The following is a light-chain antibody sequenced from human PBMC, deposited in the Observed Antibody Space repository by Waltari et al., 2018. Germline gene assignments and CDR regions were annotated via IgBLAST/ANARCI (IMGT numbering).Light chain of an antibody. CDR1: QSVGSY. CDR2: EAS. CDR3: QQRSNWPPSIT. Sequence: EIVLTQSPATLSLSPGERDTLSCRASQSVGSYFAWYQKKPGQAPRLLIYEASNRAIGIPGRFSGSGSGTDFTLTISSLEPEDFADYYCQQRSNWPPSITFGQGTRLEIK. J-gene: IGKJ5*01. V-gene: IGKV3-11*01.